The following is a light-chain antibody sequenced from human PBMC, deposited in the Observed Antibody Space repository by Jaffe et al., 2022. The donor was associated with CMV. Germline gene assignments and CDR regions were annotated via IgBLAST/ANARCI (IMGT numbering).Light chain of an antibody. CDR3: QQYYSSPWT. J-gene: IGKJ1*01. V-gene: IGKV4-1*01. Sequence: DIVMTQSPDSLAVSLGERATINCKSSQSVLDNSNNKNSLAWYQQKPGQPPHLLFYWASARHSGVPDRFSGSGSGTDFTLTISSLRAEDVAVYFCQQYYSSPWTFGQGTKVEIK. CDR2: WAS. CDR1: QSVLDNSNNKNS.